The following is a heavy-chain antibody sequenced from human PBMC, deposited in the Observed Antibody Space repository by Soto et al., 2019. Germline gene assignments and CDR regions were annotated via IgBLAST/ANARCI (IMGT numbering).Heavy chain of an antibody. V-gene: IGHV1-24*01. CDR3: ATGPPWHYFDF. J-gene: IGHJ4*02. CDR1: GDSITEVS. Sequence: VQSGAEVKKPGASVEVSCKVSGDSITEVSMHWVRQSPEKGLEWMGGYDPEKGRRISAQNVKGRLTMTEDKSTDTAYMTLISMETDDTAVYFCATGPPWHYFDFWGQGTLVTVSS. CDR2: YDPEKGRR. D-gene: IGHD5-12*01.